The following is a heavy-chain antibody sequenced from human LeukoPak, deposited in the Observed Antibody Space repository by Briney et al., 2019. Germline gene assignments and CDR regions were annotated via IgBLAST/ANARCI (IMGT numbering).Heavy chain of an antibody. Sequence: ASVKVSCKASGYTFTSYYMHWVRQAPGQGLEWMGWINPNSGGTNYAQKFQGRVTMTRDTSISTAYMELSRLRSDDTAVYYCAREIYDVLTGYYKSSGIDYWGQGTLVTVSS. CDR2: INPNSGGT. D-gene: IGHD3-9*01. V-gene: IGHV1-2*02. CDR3: AREIYDVLTGYYKSSGIDY. J-gene: IGHJ4*02. CDR1: GYTFTSYY.